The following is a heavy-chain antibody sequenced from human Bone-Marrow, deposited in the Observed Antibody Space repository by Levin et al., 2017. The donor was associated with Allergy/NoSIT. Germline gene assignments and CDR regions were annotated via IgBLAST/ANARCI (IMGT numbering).Heavy chain of an antibody. Sequence: KASETLSLTCAVSGQSNITAFYWAWIRQSPGQGLQWITSVFHSGSTYYNPSLRDRLSTSVDTSRNQFSLTLRSVNAADTAVYYCVRCRAVAVAGDFDYWGPGMQVTVSS. CDR1: GQSNITAFY. D-gene: IGHD6-19*01. CDR2: VFHSGST. J-gene: IGHJ4*02. V-gene: IGHV4-38-2*01. CDR3: VRCRAVAVAGDFDY.